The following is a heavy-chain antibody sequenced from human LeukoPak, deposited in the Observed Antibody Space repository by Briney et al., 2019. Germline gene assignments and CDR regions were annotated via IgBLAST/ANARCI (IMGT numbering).Heavy chain of an antibody. CDR1: GFTLSSYS. Sequence: GGSLRLSCAASGFTLSSYSMNWVRQAPGKGLEWVSSISSSKTYIYYADSVKGRFTISRDNVKNSLYLQMNSLRAEDTAVYYCARVTSGITGGTYYYYYMDVWGKGTTVTVSS. CDR2: ISSSKTYI. D-gene: IGHD6-13*01. V-gene: IGHV3-21*01. CDR3: ARVTSGITGGTYYYYYMDV. J-gene: IGHJ6*03.